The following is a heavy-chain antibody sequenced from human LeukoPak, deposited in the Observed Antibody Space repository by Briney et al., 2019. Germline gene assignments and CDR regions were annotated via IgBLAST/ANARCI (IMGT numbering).Heavy chain of an antibody. CDR3: ARVWGRAEAGTVSDY. J-gene: IGHJ4*02. CDR2: MYHSGNT. Sequence: SETLSLTCTVSGYSISSGYYWGWIRQPPGKGLEWIGSMYHSGNTYYNPSLKSRVTISVDTSKNQFSLKLSSVTAADTAVYFCARVWGRAEAGTVSDYWGQGTLVTVSS. CDR1: GYSISSGYY. D-gene: IGHD6-13*01. V-gene: IGHV4-38-2*02.